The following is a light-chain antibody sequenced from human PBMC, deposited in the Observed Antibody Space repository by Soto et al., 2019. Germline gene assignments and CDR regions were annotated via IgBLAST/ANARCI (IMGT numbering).Light chain of an antibody. CDR1: QSISNNY. V-gene: IGKV3-20*01. J-gene: IGKJ1*01. CDR2: GAS. Sequence: EIVLTQSPGTLSLSPGERATLSCRASQSISNNYLAWYQQKPGQATRLLIYGASRRATGIPDRFSGSGSATDFTLTITRLEPEDFAVYYCQHYFTSPRTFGQGTKVEIE. CDR3: QHYFTSPRT.